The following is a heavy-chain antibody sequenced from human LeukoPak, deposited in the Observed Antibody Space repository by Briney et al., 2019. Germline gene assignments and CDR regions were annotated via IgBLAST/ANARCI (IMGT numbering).Heavy chain of an antibody. V-gene: IGHV1-2*06. CDR1: GYTLTELS. CDR3: ARDTSNYYGMDV. Sequence: GASVKVSCKVSGYTLTELSMHWVRQAPGQGLEWMGRINPNSGGTNYAQKFQGRVTMTRDTSISTAYMELSRLRSDDTAVYYCARDTSNYYGMDVWGQGTTVTVSS. J-gene: IGHJ6*02. CDR2: INPNSGGT.